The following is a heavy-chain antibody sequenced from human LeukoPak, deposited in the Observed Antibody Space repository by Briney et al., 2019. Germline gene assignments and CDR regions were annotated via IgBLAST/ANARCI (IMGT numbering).Heavy chain of an antibody. Sequence: ASVKVSCKASGYTFTSYDINRVRQATGQGLEWMGWMNPNSGNTGYAQKFQGRVTMTRNTSISTAYMELSSLRSEDTAVYYCARASTGYYLYYYYYYMDVWGKGTTVTVSS. CDR3: ARASTGYYLYYYYYYMDV. CDR2: MNPNSGNT. D-gene: IGHD3-9*01. CDR1: GYTFTSYD. V-gene: IGHV1-8*01. J-gene: IGHJ6*03.